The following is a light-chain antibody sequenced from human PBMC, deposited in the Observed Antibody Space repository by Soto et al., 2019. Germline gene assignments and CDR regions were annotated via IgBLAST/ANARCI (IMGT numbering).Light chain of an antibody. J-gene: IGKJ3*01. V-gene: IGKV3-20*01. CDR2: GVS. CDR1: QSVNSRF. CDR3: QHYDGPPFT. Sequence: EIVLTQSPGTLSLSPGERATLSCRASQSVNSRFLAWFQQRPGQAPSLLIYGVSRRATGTPDRFSGSGSGTDFTLIISRLEPEDFAVYYCQHYDGPPFTFGPGTKVDIK.